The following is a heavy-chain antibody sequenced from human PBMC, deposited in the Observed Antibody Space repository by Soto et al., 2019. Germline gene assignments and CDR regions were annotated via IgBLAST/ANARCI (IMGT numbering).Heavy chain of an antibody. J-gene: IGHJ6*02. CDR3: ARRQIPPPTRGAANARGGMDV. CDR1: GFTFNNYG. Sequence: QVQLVESGGGVVQPGRSLRLSCAASGFTFNNYGMHWVRQAPGKGLEWLAVIWNDGSNSSYANSVKGRFTISRDNSKNTVELQMSSLRAEDTAVYYCARRQIPPPTRGAANARGGMDVWGQGTTVTVSS. D-gene: IGHD6-13*01. V-gene: IGHV3-33*01. CDR2: IWNDGSNS.